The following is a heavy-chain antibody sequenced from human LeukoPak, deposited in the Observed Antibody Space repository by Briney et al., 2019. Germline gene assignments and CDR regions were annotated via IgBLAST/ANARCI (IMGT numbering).Heavy chain of an antibody. D-gene: IGHD3-10*01. CDR1: GLTFDNYW. V-gene: IGHV3-15*01. Sequence: PGGSLRLSCAASGLTFDNYWMHWVRQAPGKGLEWVGRIKRKSDGGTTDYAAPVKGRFTVSRDDSKHTLYLQMNSLKAEDTGVYYCTTLPRRERIRGDIITRDYWGQGTLVTVSS. CDR3: TTLPRRERIRGDIITRDY. CDR2: IKRKSDGGTT. J-gene: IGHJ4*02.